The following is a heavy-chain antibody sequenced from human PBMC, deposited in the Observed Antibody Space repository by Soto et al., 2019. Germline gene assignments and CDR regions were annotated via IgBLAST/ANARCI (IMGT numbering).Heavy chain of an antibody. V-gene: IGHV1-46*01. CDR1: GYTLIMYY. CDR3: ASRNGYSYGSDFYY. Sequence: GASVKVSCKASGYTLIMYYIHWMRQAPGQGLEWMGLINPSGGSTTYAQKFQGRVTMTTDTSTNTAYMELRSLRSDDTAVYYCASRNGYSYGSDFYYWGQGTLVTVSS. D-gene: IGHD5-18*01. J-gene: IGHJ4*02. CDR2: INPSGGST.